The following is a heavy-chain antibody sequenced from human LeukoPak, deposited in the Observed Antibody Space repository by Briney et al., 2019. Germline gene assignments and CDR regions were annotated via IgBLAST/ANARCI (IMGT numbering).Heavy chain of an antibody. CDR2: INPNNDDT. D-gene: IGHD5-12*01. V-gene: IGHV1-2*04. J-gene: IGHJ4*02. CDR1: GYTFTDYY. Sequence: ASVTVSCTASGYTFTDYYTHWLRQDPGQGLEWMGWINPNNDDTKYAQKFQGWVTMTKDTSINTAYMELRRLTSDDTAVYFCARVPGGLSYFFDRWGQGTLVTVSS. CDR3: ARVPGGLSYFFDR.